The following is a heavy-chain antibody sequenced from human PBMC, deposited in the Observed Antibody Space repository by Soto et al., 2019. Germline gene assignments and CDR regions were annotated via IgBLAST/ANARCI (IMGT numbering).Heavy chain of an antibody. CDR2: MSGGGGTT. CDR3: AKDRYGNAWRGGDFCDY. V-gene: IGHV3-23*01. D-gene: IGHD2-2*01. CDR1: GFTFNKYA. J-gene: IGHJ4*02. Sequence: EVQLLESGGDLVQPGGSLRLSCVTSGFTFNKYAVSWVRQAPGKGPEWVSVMSGGGGTTYYPDSVKGRFTMSRDSSQNAVYLQMSDLRAEDRAVYYFAKDRYGNAWRGGDFCDYWGQGTLVIVSS.